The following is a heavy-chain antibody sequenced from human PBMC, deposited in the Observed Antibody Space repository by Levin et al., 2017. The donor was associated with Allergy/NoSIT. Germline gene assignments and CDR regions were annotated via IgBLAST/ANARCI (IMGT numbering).Heavy chain of an antibody. Sequence: SCSVSGDSVTRTSSYWGWIRQPPGKGLEWIGSIHYSGSTYYNPSLKSRVTVSVDTSKNQFSLRLTSVTAADTAVYYCARLNYTDSLNFHGMDVWGQGTTVTVSS. J-gene: IGHJ6*02. CDR1: GDSVTRTSSY. CDR3: ARLNYTDSLNFHGMDV. V-gene: IGHV4-39*01. D-gene: IGHD4-17*01. CDR2: IHYSGST.